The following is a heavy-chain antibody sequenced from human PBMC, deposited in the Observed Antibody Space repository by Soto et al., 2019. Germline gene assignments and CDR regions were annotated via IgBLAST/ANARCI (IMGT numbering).Heavy chain of an antibody. V-gene: IGHV4-39*01. CDR1: DVSMSSTTYY. Sequence: QLQLQDSGPGLVKPSETLSLTCNVSDVSMSSTTYYWGWIRQPPGKGLEWIGTLYYTGSTYYNPSLKSRVSISADTSKNQFSLKLSSVTAADTAVYYCARRGRVASPLSFDYWGQGTLVTVSS. D-gene: IGHD3-3*01. CDR2: LYYTGST. J-gene: IGHJ4*02. CDR3: ARRGRVASPLSFDY.